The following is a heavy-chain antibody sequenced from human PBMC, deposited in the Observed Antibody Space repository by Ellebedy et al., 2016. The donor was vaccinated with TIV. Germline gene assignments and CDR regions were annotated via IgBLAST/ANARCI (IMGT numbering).Heavy chain of an antibody. Sequence: PGGSLRLSCEASGFTFSSYWMHWVRQGPGKGLLWVSHIKSDGSSSTYADSVKGRLTNSRDNAKNTLYLEMNSLKAEDTAVYYCARPKSIGYYDYWGQGTLVTVSS. CDR1: GFTFSSYW. CDR2: IKSDGSSS. CDR3: ARPKSIGYYDY. J-gene: IGHJ4*02. V-gene: IGHV3-74*01. D-gene: IGHD3-22*01.